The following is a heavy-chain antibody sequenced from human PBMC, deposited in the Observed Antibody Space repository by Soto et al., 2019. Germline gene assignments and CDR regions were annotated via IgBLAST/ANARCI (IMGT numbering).Heavy chain of an antibody. CDR2: ISGSGGST. Sequence: AGGSLRLSCAASGFTFSSYAMSWVRQAPGKGLEWVSAISGSGGSTYYADSVKGRFTISRDNSKNTLYLQMNSLRAEDTAVYYCAKDRRRYSSSDYYFDYWGQGTLVTVSS. D-gene: IGHD6-6*01. J-gene: IGHJ4*02. CDR1: GFTFSSYA. CDR3: AKDRRRYSSSDYYFDY. V-gene: IGHV3-23*01.